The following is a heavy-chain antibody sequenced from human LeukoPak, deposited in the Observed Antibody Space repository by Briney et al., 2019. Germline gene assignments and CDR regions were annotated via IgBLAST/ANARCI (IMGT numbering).Heavy chain of an antibody. V-gene: IGHV1-2*06. CDR2: INPNSGDT. CDR1: GYTFTYYY. Sequence: ASVKVSCEASGYTFTYYYMHWVRQAPGQGLEWMGRINPNSGDTIYAQKFQGRVTMNRDTSISTAYMELSRLRSDDTAVYYCTRGEWLVHYWGQGTLVTVSS. CDR3: TRGEWLVHY. D-gene: IGHD6-19*01. J-gene: IGHJ4*02.